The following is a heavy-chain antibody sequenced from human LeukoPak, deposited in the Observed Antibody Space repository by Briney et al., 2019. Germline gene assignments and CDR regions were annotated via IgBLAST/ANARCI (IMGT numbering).Heavy chain of an antibody. CDR1: GYTFTSYG. V-gene: IGHV1-18*01. CDR3: ARTVPTTYSSGWYDSYYYYYYMDV. Sequence: ASVKVSCKASGYTFTSYGISWVRQAPGQGLEWMGWISAYNGNTNYAQKLQGRVTMTTDTSTSTAYMELRSLRSDDTAVYYCARTVPTTYSSGWYDSYYYYYYMDVWGKGTTVTVSS. D-gene: IGHD6-19*01. J-gene: IGHJ6*03. CDR2: ISAYNGNT.